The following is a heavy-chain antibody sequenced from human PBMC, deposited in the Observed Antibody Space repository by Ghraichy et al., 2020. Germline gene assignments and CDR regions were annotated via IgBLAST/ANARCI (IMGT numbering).Heavy chain of an antibody. V-gene: IGHV3-66*04. CDR2: ISTSGTT. Sequence: GGSLRLSCAASGFTVRGSDMSWVRQAPGKGLEWLSVISTSGTTQYAESAKGRVTITRDNSKNTVYLEMNSLRVEDTALYYCTRPTGSFYFYSMDVWGQGTTVTVSS. CDR1: GFTVRGSD. J-gene: IGHJ6*02. D-gene: IGHD2-15*01. CDR3: TRPTGSFYFYSMDV.